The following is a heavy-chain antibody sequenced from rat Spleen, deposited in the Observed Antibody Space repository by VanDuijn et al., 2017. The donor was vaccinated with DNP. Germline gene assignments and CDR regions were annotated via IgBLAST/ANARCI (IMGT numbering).Heavy chain of an antibody. CDR2: RWSGGSK. V-gene: IGHV2-16*01. CDR1: GFSLTSYG. D-gene: IGHD1-6*01. J-gene: IGHJ1*01. CDR3: ARWDVYNYWYFDF. Sequence: QVQLKESGPGLVQPSRTLSLTCTVSGFSLTSYGVSWVRQPPGKGLEWIAARWSGGSKDYNSALKSRLSISRDTSKSQVLLKMNRLQTEVTAMYFCARWDVYNYWYFDFWGPGTMVTVSS.